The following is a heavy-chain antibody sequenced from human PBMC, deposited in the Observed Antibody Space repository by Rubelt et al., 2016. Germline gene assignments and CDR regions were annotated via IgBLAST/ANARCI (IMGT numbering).Heavy chain of an antibody. J-gene: IGHJ4*02. CDR2: IWYDGSNK. D-gene: IGHD1-26*01. CDR3: ARDPSRVAPGRYSVSYDFDY. Sequence: GVVQPGRSLRLSCAASGFTFSSYGMHWVRQAPGKGLEWVAVIWYDGSNKYYADSVKGRFTISRDNSKNTLYLQMNSLRAEDTAVYYCARDPSRVAPGRYSVSYDFDYWGQGTLVTVSS. V-gene: IGHV3-33*01. CDR1: GFTFSSYG.